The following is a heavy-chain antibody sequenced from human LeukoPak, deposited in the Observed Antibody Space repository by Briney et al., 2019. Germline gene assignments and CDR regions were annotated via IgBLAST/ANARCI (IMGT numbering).Heavy chain of an antibody. J-gene: IGHJ4*02. CDR3: AKGMANEYSSSPPDY. V-gene: IGHV3-30*02. Sequence: PGGSLRLSCAASGFTFSSYGMHWVRQAPGKGLEWVAFIRYDGSNKYYADSVKGRFTISRDNSKNTLYLQMNSLRAEDTAVYYCAKGMANEYSSSPPDYWGQGTLVTVSS. CDR2: IRYDGSNK. CDR1: GFTFSSYG. D-gene: IGHD6-6*01.